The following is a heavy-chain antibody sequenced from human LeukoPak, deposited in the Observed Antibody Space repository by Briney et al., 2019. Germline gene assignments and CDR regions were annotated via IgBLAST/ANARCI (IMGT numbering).Heavy chain of an antibody. CDR3: ATDPVGYCSANGCYSVDY. CDR1: GGTFSSYA. V-gene: IGHV1-24*01. J-gene: IGHJ4*02. D-gene: IGHD2-15*01. CDR2: FDPEDGET. Sequence: ASVKVSCKASGGTFSSYAISWVRQAPGKGLEWMGGFDPEDGETIYAQKFQGRVTMTEDTSTDTAYMELTSLRSDDTAMYYCATDPVGYCSANGCYSVDYWGQGTLVTVSS.